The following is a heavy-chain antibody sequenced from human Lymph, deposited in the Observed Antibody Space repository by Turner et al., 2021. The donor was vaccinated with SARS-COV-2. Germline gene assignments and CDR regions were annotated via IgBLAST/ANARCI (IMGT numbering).Heavy chain of an antibody. CDR3: ARDYLGYCTNGVCYPLGY. Sequence: QVQLVESGGGVVQPGRYLRLSCVAYGFLFSSYGMHWVRQAPGKGLEGVAVIWYDGSNKYYADSGKGRFTISRDNSKNTLYLQMNSLRAEDTAVYYCARDYLGYCTNGVCYPLGYWGQGTLVTVSS. CDR1: GFLFSSYG. D-gene: IGHD2-8*01. CDR2: IWYDGSNK. J-gene: IGHJ4*02. V-gene: IGHV3-33*01.